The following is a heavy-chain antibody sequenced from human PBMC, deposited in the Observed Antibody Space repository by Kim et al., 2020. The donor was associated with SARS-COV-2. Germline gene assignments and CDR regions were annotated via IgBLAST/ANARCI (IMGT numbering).Heavy chain of an antibody. V-gene: IGHV1-69*04. D-gene: IGHD5-18*01. CDR1: GGTFSSYA. CDR2: IIPILGIA. CDR3: ASSLVGYSYGKNFDY. Sequence: SVKVSCKASGGTFSSYAISWVRQAPGQGLEWMGRIIPILGIANYAQKFQGRVTITADKSTSTAYMELSSLRSEDTAVYYCASSLVGYSYGKNFDYWGQGTLVTVSS. J-gene: IGHJ4*02.